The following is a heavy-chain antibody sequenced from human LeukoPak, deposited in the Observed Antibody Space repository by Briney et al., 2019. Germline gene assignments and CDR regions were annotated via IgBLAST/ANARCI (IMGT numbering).Heavy chain of an antibody. V-gene: IGHV3-23*01. D-gene: IGHD3-10*01. CDR1: GFTFSSYA. Sequence: GGSLRLSCAASGFTFSSYAMSWVRQAPGKGLEWVSAISGSGGSTYYADSVKGRFTISRDNSKNTLYLQMNSLRAEDTAVYYCAKSSPSRITMVRGVIPYFDYRGQGTLVTVSS. CDR2: ISGSGGST. CDR3: AKSSPSRITMVRGVIPYFDY. J-gene: IGHJ4*02.